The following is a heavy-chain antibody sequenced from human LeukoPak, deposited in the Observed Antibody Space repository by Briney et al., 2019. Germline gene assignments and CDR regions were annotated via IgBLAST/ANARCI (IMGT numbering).Heavy chain of an antibody. V-gene: IGHV3-48*03. CDR1: GFTFSRYE. CDR2: ISRSGDTI. D-gene: IGHD3-10*01. CDR3: ARDYASDY. Sequence: GGSLRLSCAASGFTFSRYEMNWVRQAPGKGLEWVSYISRSGDTIYFADSVKGRFTISRDNAKNSLYLQMSSLRAEDTAVYYCARDYASDYWGQGTLVSVSS. J-gene: IGHJ4*02.